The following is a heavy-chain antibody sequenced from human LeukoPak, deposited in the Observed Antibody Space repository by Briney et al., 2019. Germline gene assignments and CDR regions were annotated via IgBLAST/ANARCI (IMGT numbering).Heavy chain of an antibody. V-gene: IGHV1-18*01. J-gene: IGHJ5*01. Sequence: ASVKVSCKATSRISWVRQAPGQGLEWMGWIGSYGGDTYYAQKFQGRVTVTTDTSTSTVYMELRSLRSDDTPVYYCARDLWKFYDDSGYYRDFDSWGQGTLVTVSS. CDR3: ARDLWKFYDDSGYYRDFDS. CDR1: TSR. CDR2: IGSYGGDT. D-gene: IGHD3-22*01.